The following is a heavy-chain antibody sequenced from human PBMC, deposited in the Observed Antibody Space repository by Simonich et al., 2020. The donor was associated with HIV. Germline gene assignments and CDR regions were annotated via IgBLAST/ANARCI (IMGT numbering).Heavy chain of an antibody. V-gene: IGHV4-34*01. J-gene: IGHJ3*02. Sequence: QVQLQQWGAGLLKPSETLSLTCAVYGGSSSGSYWSWIRQPPGKGLGGIGDIDDSGSPNTGPSLKMRVTISLDTSKNQFSLKLSSVTAADTAVYYCARHSGYADAFDIWGQGTMITVSS. CDR3: ARHSGYADAFDI. CDR2: IDDSGSP. CDR1: GGSSSGSY. D-gene: IGHD5-12*01.